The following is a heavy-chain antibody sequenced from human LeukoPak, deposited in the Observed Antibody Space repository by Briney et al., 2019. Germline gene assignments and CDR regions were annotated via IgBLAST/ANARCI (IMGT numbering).Heavy chain of an antibody. J-gene: IGHJ4*02. CDR1: GGSVSSGGFW. V-gene: IGHV4-31*03. D-gene: IGHD6-25*01. Sequence: SETLSLTCTVSGGSVSSGGFWWSWIRQYPGKGLEWIGYIYSSGSTYYNPSLRSRVTISADTSNNQFSLKLTSVTAADTAVYYCARAGGIRTAALDLDYWGQGTLVTVSS. CDR2: IYSSGST. CDR3: ARAGGIRTAALDLDY.